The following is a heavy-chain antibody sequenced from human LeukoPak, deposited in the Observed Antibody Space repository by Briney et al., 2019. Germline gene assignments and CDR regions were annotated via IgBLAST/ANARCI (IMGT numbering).Heavy chain of an antibody. CDR3: ARVPTYGSGSYFDY. CDR1: GYTFTSYG. Sequence: ASVKVSCKASGYTFTSYGISWVRQAPGQGLEWMGWNSAYNGNTNYAQKLQGRVTMTIDTSTSTAYMELRSLRSDDTAVYYCARVPTYGSGSYFDYWGRGTLVTVSS. V-gene: IGHV1-18*01. J-gene: IGHJ4*02. CDR2: NSAYNGNT. D-gene: IGHD3-10*01.